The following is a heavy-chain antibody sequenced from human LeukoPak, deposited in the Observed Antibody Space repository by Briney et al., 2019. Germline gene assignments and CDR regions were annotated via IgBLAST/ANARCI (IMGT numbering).Heavy chain of an antibody. V-gene: IGHV3-23*01. D-gene: IGHD6-19*01. CDR1: GFTFSSYA. CDR2: ISGSGGST. J-gene: IGHJ4*02. Sequence: GGSLRLSCAASGFTFSSYAMSWVRQAPGKGLEWASAISGSGGSTYYADSVKGRFTISRDNSKNTLYLQMNSLRAEDTAVYYCAADKTTSGWYELDYWGQGTLVTVSS. CDR3: AADKTTSGWYELDY.